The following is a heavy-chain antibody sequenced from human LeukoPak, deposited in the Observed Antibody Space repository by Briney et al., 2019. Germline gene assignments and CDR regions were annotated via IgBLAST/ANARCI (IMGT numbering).Heavy chain of an antibody. CDR1: GYTFSIYG. CDR3: ARTPRFLGAFDI. V-gene: IGHV1-18*01. CDR2: ISAYNGNT. D-gene: IGHD3-3*01. J-gene: IGHJ3*02. Sequence: AASVKVSCKASGYTFSIYGFSWVRQAPGQGLEWMGWISAYNGNTNYAQKFQGRVTMTRDMSTSTVYMELSSLRSEDTAVYYCARTPRFLGAFDIWGQGTMVTVSS.